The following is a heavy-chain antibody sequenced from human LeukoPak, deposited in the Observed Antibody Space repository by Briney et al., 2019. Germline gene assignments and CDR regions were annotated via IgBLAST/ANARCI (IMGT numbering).Heavy chain of an antibody. CDR3: ARDHEWSWDY. Sequence: GGSLRLSCTASGVPFSIYGLHWVRQAPGRGLEWVAFLRSDGRDKYYADSVKGRFTISRDSSKNTVYLQLSSLRTEDTAVYYCARDHEWSWDYWGQGTLVIVSS. CDR1: GVPFSIYG. J-gene: IGHJ4*02. CDR2: LRSDGRDK. D-gene: IGHD3-3*01. V-gene: IGHV3-30*02.